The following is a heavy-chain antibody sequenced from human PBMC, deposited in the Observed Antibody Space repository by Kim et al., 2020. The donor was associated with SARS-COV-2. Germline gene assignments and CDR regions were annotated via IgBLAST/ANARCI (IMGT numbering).Heavy chain of an antibody. CDR3: AGEREGYSSGRFDY. V-gene: IGHV4-59*01. J-gene: IGHJ4*02. D-gene: IGHD6-19*01. CDR2: INYSGST. Sequence: SETLSLTCTVSGGSISSYYWCWIRQPPGQGLERIGYINYSGSTNYNPSPKSRVTISVDTSKNQFPLKLSSVTAADTAVYYCAGEREGYSSGRFDYWGQGTLVTVSS. CDR1: GGSISSYY.